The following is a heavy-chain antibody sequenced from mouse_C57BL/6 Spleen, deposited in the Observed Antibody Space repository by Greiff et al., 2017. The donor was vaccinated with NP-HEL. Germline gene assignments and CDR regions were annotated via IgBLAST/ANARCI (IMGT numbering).Heavy chain of an antibody. CDR1: GYTFTDYY. Sequence: EVKLMESGPVLVKPGASVKMSCKASGYTFTDYYMNWVKQSHGKSLEWIGVINPYNGGTSYNQKFKGKATLTVDKSSSTAYMELNSLTSEDSAVYYCAPYSNYPYYAMDYWGQGTSVTVSS. V-gene: IGHV1-19*01. J-gene: IGHJ4*01. D-gene: IGHD2-5*01. CDR2: INPYNGGT. CDR3: APYSNYPYYAMDY.